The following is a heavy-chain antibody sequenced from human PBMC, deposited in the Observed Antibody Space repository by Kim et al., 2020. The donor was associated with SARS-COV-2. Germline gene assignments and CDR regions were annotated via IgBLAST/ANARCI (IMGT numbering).Heavy chain of an antibody. Sequence: GGSLRLSCAASGFTFSAYAMTWVRQAPGRGLEWVATICAGGGEYHADSVKGRCTITNDNSTNAAILQVTSMGVEDTAIYYYVKVARWKLPRPDYWGQGTLVTVSA. CDR3: VKVARWKLPRPDY. J-gene: IGHJ4*02. CDR2: ICAGGGE. V-gene: IGHV3-23*01. D-gene: IGHD1-1*01. CDR1: GFTFSAYA.